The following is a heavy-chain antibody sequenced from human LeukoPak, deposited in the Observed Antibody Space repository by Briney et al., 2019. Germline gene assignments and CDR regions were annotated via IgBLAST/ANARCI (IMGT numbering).Heavy chain of an antibody. CDR3: AKDLRFSIAVAGTPFDY. J-gene: IGHJ4*02. V-gene: IGHV3-23*01. CDR2: ISGSGGST. D-gene: IGHD6-19*01. CDR1: GFTFSSYA. Sequence: GGSLRLSCAASGFTFSSYAMSWVRQAPGKGLEWVSAISGSGGSTYYADSVKGRFTISRDNSKNTLYLQMNSLRAEDTAVYYCAKDLRFSIAVAGTPFDYWGQGTLVTVSS.